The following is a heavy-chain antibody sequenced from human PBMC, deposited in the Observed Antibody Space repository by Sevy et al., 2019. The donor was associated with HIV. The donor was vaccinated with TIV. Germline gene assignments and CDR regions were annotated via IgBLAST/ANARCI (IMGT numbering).Heavy chain of an antibody. J-gene: IGHJ4*02. V-gene: IGHV3-7*01. CDR2: IKQHDSEK. CDR1: GFTFNIYC. D-gene: IGHD6-19*01. CDR3: ARDKQWLEPSDY. Sequence: GGSLRLSCAASGFTFNIYCMSWVRQAPGKGLEWVANIKQHDSEKYYVDSVKGRFTISRDNAKNSLYLQMNNLRAEDTAVYYCARDKQWLEPSDYWGQGTLVTVSS.